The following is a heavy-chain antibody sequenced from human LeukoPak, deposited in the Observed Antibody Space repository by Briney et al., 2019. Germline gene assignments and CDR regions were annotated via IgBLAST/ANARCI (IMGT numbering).Heavy chain of an antibody. CDR2: IYYSGST. CDR3: ARNGILSDSSGYYPGGVDY. V-gene: IGHV4-59*01. J-gene: IGHJ4*02. CDR1: GGSIRSYY. Sequence: SETLSLTCTVSGGSIRSYYWSWIRQPPGKGLEWIGDIYYSGSTNYNPSLKSRVTISVDTSKNQFSLKLSSVTAADTAVYYCARNGILSDSSGYYPGGVDYWGQGTLVTVSS. D-gene: IGHD3-22*01.